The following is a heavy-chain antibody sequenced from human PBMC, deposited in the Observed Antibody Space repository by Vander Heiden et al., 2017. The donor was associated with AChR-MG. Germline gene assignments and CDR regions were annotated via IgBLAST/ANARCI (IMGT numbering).Heavy chain of an antibody. D-gene: IGHD2-15*01. Sequence: EVQLLDSGGGLVQPGGSLRLSCAPPRFPFGSYAMRWVRQAPGKGLEGVSAISGSGGSTYYADSVKGRFTISRDNSKNTLYLKMNSLRAEDTAVYYCAKDYCSGGSCYSDYWGQGTLVTVSS. CDR2: ISGSGGST. CDR1: RFPFGSYA. V-gene: IGHV3-23*01. J-gene: IGHJ4*02. CDR3: AKDYCSGGSCYSDY.